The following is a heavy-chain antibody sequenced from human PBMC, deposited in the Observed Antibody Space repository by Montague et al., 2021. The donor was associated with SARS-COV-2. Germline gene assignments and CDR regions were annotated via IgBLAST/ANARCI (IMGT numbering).Heavy chain of an antibody. V-gene: IGHV4-59*11. CDR2: IYNSGST. Sequence: SETLSPTRTVSGGSISTHYWSWIRQPPGRGLEWIGYIYNSGSTNYNPSLKSRVTISVDTSKNQFSLKLRSVTAADTAVYYCAGDFDLWGRGTLVTVSS. CDR3: AGDFDL. CDR1: GGSISTHY. J-gene: IGHJ2*01.